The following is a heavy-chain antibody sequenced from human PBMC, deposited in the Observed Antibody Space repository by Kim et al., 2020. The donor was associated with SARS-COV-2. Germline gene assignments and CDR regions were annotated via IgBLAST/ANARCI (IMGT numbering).Heavy chain of an antibody. J-gene: IGHJ4*02. CDR3: ARAYSSGGVDY. D-gene: IGHD6-25*01. V-gene: IGHV3-33*01. Sequence: YAAPVKGRLPISRDNSKNTLYLQMNGLRAEDTAVYYCARAYSSGGVDYWGQGTLVTVSS.